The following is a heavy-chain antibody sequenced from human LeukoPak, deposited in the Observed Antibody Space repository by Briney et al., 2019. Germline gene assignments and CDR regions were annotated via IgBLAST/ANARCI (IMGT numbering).Heavy chain of an antibody. V-gene: IGHV1-2*02. CDR2: INPNSGGT. J-gene: IGHJ4*02. CDR1: GYTFTGYY. Sequence: ASVKVSCKASGYTFTGYYMHWVRQAPGQGLEWMGWINPNSGGTNYAQKFQGRVTMTRDTSISTAYMELSRLRSDDTAVYYCARTGVKKRSSGYSYYDTYFFDYWGQGTLVTVSS. D-gene: IGHD3-22*01. CDR3: ARTGVKKRSSGYSYYDTYFFDY.